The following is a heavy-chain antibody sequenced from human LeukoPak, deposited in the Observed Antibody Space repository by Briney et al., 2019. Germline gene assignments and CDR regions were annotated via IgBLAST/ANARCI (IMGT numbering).Heavy chain of an antibody. CDR1: GGSISSSSYY. D-gene: IGHD4-17*01. CDR2: IYYSGST. Sequence: SETLSLTCTVSGGSISSSSYYWGWIRQPPGKGLEWIGSIYYSGSTYYNPSLKSRVTISVDTSKNQFSLKLSSVTAADTAVYYCATRLRVDYRGQGTLVTVSS. V-gene: IGHV4-39*01. J-gene: IGHJ4*02. CDR3: ATRLRVDY.